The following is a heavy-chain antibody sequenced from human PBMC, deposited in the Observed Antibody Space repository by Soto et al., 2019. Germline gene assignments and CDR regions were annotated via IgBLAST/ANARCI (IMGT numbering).Heavy chain of an antibody. D-gene: IGHD6-13*01. Sequence: QVQLVQSGAEVKKPGSSVKVSCKSSGGTFSSYTISWVRQAPGQGLEWMGRIIPILGIANYAQKFQGRVTITADKSTSTDYMELSSLRSEDTAVYYCARAPGGHEDSSSLDYWGQGTLVTVSS. CDR3: ARAPGGHEDSSSLDY. CDR2: IIPILGIA. V-gene: IGHV1-69*02. CDR1: GGTFSSYT. J-gene: IGHJ4*02.